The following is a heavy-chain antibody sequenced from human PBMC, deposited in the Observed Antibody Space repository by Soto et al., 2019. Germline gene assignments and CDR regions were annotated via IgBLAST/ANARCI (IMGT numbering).Heavy chain of an antibody. V-gene: IGHV4-30-2*01. CDR2: IYHSGRT. CDR3: VRVPSP. CDR1: GASISRGAYS. Sequence: SETLSLTRALAGASISRGAYSWSWIRQPPGKGLEWIGYIYHSGRTYYNSSLKSRVTISVDRSKNQFSQKLNSVTAADTEVDYCVRVPSPWGQGTVVTVSS. J-gene: IGHJ5*02.